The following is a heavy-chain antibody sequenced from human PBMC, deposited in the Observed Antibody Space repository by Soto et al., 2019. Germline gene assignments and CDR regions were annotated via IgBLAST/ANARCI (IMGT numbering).Heavy chain of an antibody. CDR3: ARITGSLVVVDY. J-gene: IGHJ4*02. CDR1: GGSISSGGYY. Sequence: SETLSLTCTVSGGSISSGGYYWSWIRQHPGKGLEWIGYIYYSGSTYYNPSLKSRVTISVDTSKNQFSLKLSSVTAADTAVYYCARITGSLVVVDYWGQGTLVTVSS. CDR2: IYYSGST. V-gene: IGHV4-31*03. D-gene: IGHD2-8*02.